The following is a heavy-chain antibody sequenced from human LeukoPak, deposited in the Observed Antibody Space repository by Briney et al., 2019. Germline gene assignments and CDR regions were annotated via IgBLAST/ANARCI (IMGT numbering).Heavy chain of an antibody. CDR3: ASGELGDRSGFSFFDY. J-gene: IGHJ4*02. D-gene: IGHD3-10*01. CDR1: KGTFDSYG. CDR2: VMAIFGRV. V-gene: IGHV1-69*05. Sequence: ASVKVSCKAPKGTFDSYGISWVRQAPGQGLEWMGGVMAIFGRVKYGQKFQGRATFTTDASTSTAYMELSSLTSDDTGVYYCASGELGDRSGFSFFDYWGQGTLVTVSS.